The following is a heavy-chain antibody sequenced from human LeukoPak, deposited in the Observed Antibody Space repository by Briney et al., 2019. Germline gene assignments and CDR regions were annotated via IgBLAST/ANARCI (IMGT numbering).Heavy chain of an antibody. D-gene: IGHD3-22*01. J-gene: IGHJ3*02. CDR1: GYSFTSYW. CDR3: ARQYHYDSSGYPYAFEI. CDR2: IDPSDSHT. V-gene: IGHV5-10-1*01. Sequence: GESLKISCKGSGYSFTSYWIAWVRQMPGKGLEWMGRIDPSDSHTNYSPSFQGHVTISGDKSISTAYLQWSSLKASDTAMYYCARQYHYDSSGYPYAFEIWGQGTMVTVSS.